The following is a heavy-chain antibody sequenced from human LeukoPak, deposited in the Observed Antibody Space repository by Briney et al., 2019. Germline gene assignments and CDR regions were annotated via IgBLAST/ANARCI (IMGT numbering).Heavy chain of an antibody. CDR2: IYSGGST. CDR1: GFTVSSNY. V-gene: IGHV3-66*01. Sequence: VQPGGSLRLSCAASGFTVSSNYMSWVRQAPGKGLEWVSVIYSGGSTYYADSVKGRFTISRDNSKNTLYLQMNSLRAEDTAVYYCAKAYASGRGTDFFDSWGQGTLVTVSS. CDR3: AKAYASGRGTDFFDS. D-gene: IGHD3-10*01. J-gene: IGHJ4*02.